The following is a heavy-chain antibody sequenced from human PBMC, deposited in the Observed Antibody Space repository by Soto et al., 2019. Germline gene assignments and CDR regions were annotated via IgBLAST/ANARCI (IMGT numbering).Heavy chain of an antibody. CDR1: GFTFTSYA. J-gene: IGHJ4*02. D-gene: IGHD2-2*01. Sequence: EVQLLESGGGLVQPGGSLRLSCSASGFTFTSYAMNWVRQAPGKGLEWVSAISGRGERTYFADSVNGRFTMSRDNSKNMVYLQMNSLRAEDTAVYYCAKVGDYCSTTSRYGDSWGQGTLVIVSS. V-gene: IGHV3-23*01. CDR2: ISGRGERT. CDR3: AKVGDYCSTTSRYGDS.